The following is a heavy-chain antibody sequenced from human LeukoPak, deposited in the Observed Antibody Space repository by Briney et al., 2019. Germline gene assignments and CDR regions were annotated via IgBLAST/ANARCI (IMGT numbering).Heavy chain of an antibody. CDR2: ISSSSSTI. D-gene: IGHD2-2*02. V-gene: IGHV3-48*01. J-gene: IGHJ3*02. CDR3: ARDNSLSLRGQLLYFDAFDI. Sequence: PGGPLRLSCAASGFTFSSYSMNWVRQAPGKGLEWVSYISSSSSTIYYADSVKGRFTISRDNAKNSLYLQMNSLRAEDTAVYYCARDNSLSLRGQLLYFDAFDIWGQGTMVTVSS. CDR1: GFTFSSYS.